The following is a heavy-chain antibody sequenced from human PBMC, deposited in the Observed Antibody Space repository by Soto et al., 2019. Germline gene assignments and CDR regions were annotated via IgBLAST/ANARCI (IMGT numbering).Heavy chain of an antibody. CDR3: ARGSVDTAMVNYYYYGMDV. Sequence: SETLSLTCAFYGVSFSGYYWSWIRQPPGKGLEWIGEINHSGSTNYNPSLKSRVTISVDTSKNQFSLKLSSVTAADTAVYYCARGSVDTAMVNYYYYGMDVWGQGTTVTVSS. J-gene: IGHJ6*02. V-gene: IGHV4-34*01. CDR1: GVSFSGYY. D-gene: IGHD5-18*01. CDR2: INHSGST.